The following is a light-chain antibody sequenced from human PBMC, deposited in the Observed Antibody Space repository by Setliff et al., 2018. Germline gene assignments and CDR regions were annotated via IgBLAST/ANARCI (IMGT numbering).Light chain of an antibody. Sequence: QSALAQPASVSGSPGQSITISCTGASSDIGDSNYVSWYQQHPGKAPKLIIYDVSDRPSGVSHRFSGSKSGNTASLTISGLLAEDEADYYCCSSYAGSSTLVFGGGTKVTVL. CDR1: SSDIGDSNY. V-gene: IGLV2-14*01. J-gene: IGLJ2*01. CDR2: DVS. CDR3: CSSYAGSSTLV.